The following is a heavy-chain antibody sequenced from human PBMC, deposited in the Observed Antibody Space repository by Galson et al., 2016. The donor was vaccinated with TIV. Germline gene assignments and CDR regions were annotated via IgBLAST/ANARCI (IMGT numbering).Heavy chain of an antibody. CDR3: ARVYADYYFDY. D-gene: IGHD5/OR15-5a*01. CDR1: GFTFNSYP. Sequence: SLRLSCAASGFTFNSYPMHWVRQAPGKGLEWVAYISFDGSEKYYADAVKGRFAISRDKSKNTLYLQMNSLRSDDTALYYCARVYADYYFDYWGQGTLVTVSS. V-gene: IGHV3-30*09. J-gene: IGHJ4*02. CDR2: ISFDGSEK.